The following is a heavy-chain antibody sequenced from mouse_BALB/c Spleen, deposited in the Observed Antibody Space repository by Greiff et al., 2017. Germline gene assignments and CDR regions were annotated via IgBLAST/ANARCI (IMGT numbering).Heavy chain of an antibody. Sequence: EVKLMESGPGLVKPSQSLSLTCTVTGYSITSDYAWNWIRQFPGNKLEWMGYISYSGSTSYNPSLKSRISITRDTSKNQFFLQLNSVTTEDTATYYCARLTGAMDYWGQGTSVTVSS. CDR2: ISYSGST. V-gene: IGHV3-2*02. CDR3: ARLTGAMDY. J-gene: IGHJ4*01. D-gene: IGHD4-1*01. CDR1: GYSITSDYA.